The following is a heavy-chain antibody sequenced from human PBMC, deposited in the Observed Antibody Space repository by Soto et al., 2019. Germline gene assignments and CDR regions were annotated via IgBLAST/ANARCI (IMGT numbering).Heavy chain of an antibody. D-gene: IGHD4-17*01. J-gene: IGHJ6*03. V-gene: IGHV1-8*01. CDR1: GYTFTSYD. Sequence: ASVKVSCKASGYTFTSYDINWVRQATGQGLEWMGWMNPNSGNTGYAQKFQGRVTMTRNTSISTAYMELSSLRSEDTAVYYCARGTVMSSSEVVRHYYYYYMDVWGKGTTVTVSS. CDR2: MNPNSGNT. CDR3: ARGTVMSSSEVVRHYYYYYMDV.